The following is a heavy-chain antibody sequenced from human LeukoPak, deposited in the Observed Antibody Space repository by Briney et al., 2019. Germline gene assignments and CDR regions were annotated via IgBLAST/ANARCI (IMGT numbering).Heavy chain of an antibody. V-gene: IGHV3-48*01. CDR1: GFTFSSYS. Sequence: GGSLRLSCAASGFTFSSYSMSWVRQAPGKGLEWVSYISSSSSTIYYADSVKGRFTISRDNAKNSLYLQMNSLRAEDTAVYYCARDRANDYGDYWGQGTLVTVSS. CDR3: ARDRANDYGDY. J-gene: IGHJ4*02. CDR2: ISSSSSTI.